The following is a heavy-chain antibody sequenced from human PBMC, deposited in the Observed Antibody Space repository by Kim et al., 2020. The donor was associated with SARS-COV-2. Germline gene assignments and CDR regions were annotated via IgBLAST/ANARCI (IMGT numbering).Heavy chain of an antibody. CDR2: ISWNSGSI. J-gene: IGHJ4*02. CDR1: GFTFDDYA. D-gene: IGHD6-13*01. Sequence: GGSLRLSCAASGFTFDDYAMHWVRQAPGKGLEWVSGISWNSGSIGYADSVKGRFTISRDNAKNSLYLQMNSLRAEDTALYYCAKLSGRIAAAGSFSDYWGQGTLVTVSS. V-gene: IGHV3-9*01. CDR3: AKLSGRIAAAGSFSDY.